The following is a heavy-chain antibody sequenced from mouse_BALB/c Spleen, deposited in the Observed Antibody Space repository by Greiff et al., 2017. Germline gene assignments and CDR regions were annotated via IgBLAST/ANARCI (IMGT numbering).Heavy chain of an antibody. CDR2: IDPSDSYT. CDR3: TRRGFITTVVAHFDY. V-gene: IGHV1S127*01. D-gene: IGHD1-1*01. J-gene: IGHJ2*01. CDR1: GYTFTSYW. Sequence: VQLQQPGAELVKPGASVKMSCKASGYTFTSYWMHWVKQRPGQGLEWIGVIDPSDSYTSYNQKFKGKATLTVDTSSSTAYMQLSSLTSEDSAVYYCTRRGFITTVVAHFDYWGQGTTLTVSS.